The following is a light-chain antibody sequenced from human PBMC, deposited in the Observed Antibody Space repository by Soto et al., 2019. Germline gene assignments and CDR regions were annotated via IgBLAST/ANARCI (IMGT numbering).Light chain of an antibody. Sequence: EIVLTQSPGTLSLSPGERATLSCRASQSVSSSYLAWYQQKPGQAPRLLIYGASSRATGIPDRFSGSGSGTCFTLTISRLEPEDFAVYYGQQYGSSSYTFGQGTKLEIK. CDR2: GAS. CDR1: QSVSSSY. J-gene: IGKJ2*01. CDR3: QQYGSSSYT. V-gene: IGKV3-20*01.